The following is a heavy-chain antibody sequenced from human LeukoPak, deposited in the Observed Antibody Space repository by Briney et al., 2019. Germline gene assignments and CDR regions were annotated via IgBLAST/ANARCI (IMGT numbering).Heavy chain of an antibody. V-gene: IGHV1-46*01. Sequence: ASVKVSCKASGYTFTDYYMHWMRQAPGQGLEWMGIINPSGAGTNYAQRFQGRVTLTRDTSTTTLYMELSSLRSEDTAVYYCAAGVAVAGFQHWGQGTLVTVSS. CDR3: AAGVAVAGFQH. D-gene: IGHD6-19*01. CDR2: INPSGAGT. J-gene: IGHJ1*01. CDR1: GYTFTDYY.